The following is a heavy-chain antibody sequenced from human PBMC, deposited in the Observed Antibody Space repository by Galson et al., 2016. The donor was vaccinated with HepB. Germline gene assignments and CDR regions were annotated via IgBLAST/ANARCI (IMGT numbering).Heavy chain of an antibody. CDR2: IKEDGTEK. D-gene: IGHD5-24*01. V-gene: IGHV3-7*01. CDR1: GFSVNNFW. Sequence: SLRLSCAASGFSVNNFWMTWVRQAPGKGLEWVANIKEDGTEKCYADSVKGRFTISRDNARNSLYLQMNSLRAEDTGIYYCAREGLADGSYFDYWGRGTLVTVS. J-gene: IGHJ4*02. CDR3: AREGLADGSYFDY.